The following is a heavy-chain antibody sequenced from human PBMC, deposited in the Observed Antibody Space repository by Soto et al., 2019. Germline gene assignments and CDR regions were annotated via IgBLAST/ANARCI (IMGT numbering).Heavy chain of an antibody. Sequence: QVQLVQSGAEVKKPGSSVKVSCKASGGTLNTYAISWVRQAPGQGLEWMGGIVPIFNTSHFAEKFQGRLTLTADKSTSTAFMELIGLRSDDTAVYFCATQQQLTTVEFWGQGTLVSVSS. V-gene: IGHV1-69*06. CDR1: GGTLNTYA. CDR2: IVPIFNTS. CDR3: ATQQQLTTVEF. D-gene: IGHD6-13*01. J-gene: IGHJ4*02.